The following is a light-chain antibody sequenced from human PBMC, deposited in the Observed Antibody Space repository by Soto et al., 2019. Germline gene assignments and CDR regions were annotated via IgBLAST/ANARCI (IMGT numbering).Light chain of an antibody. J-gene: IGKJ2*01. V-gene: IGKV1-39*01. Sequence: DIQMSQSPSSLSASVGDRVTITCRASQSIATYLNWYQQKPGKAPELLIYVASSLQSGVPSRFSGSGSGTDFTLTIISLQPEDFATYYCQQSYRTPYTFGQGTKLEIK. CDR1: QSIATY. CDR3: QQSYRTPYT. CDR2: VAS.